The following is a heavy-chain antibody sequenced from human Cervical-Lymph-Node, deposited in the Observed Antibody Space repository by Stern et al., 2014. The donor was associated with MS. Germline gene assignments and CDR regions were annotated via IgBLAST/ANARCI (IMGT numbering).Heavy chain of an antibody. V-gene: IGHV4-31*03. CDR2: IYYSGST. Sequence: QVQLQESGPGLVQPSQTLSLTCTVSGGSISSGGYYWSWIRQHPGKGLEWIGYIYYSGSTYYNPSLKSRVTISVDTSKNQFSLKLSSVTAADTAVYYCARDLRYYYDSSGYYYRWFDPWGQGTLVTVSS. CDR3: ARDLRYYYDSSGYYYRWFDP. D-gene: IGHD3-22*01. J-gene: IGHJ5*02. CDR1: GGSISSGGYY.